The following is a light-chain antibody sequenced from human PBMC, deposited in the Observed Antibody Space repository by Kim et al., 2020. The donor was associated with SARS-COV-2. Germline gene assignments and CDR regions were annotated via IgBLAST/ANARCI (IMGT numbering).Light chain of an antibody. CDR1: SCIDGGTYR. CDR2: YKSDSDK. J-gene: IGLJ2*01. CDR3: MIWHSSAWV. Sequence: LTRNLSSCIDGGTYRRYWYQQKPGSPPQYLMRYKSDSDKQQGSGVPSRFSGSKDASANAGILLISGLQSEDEADYYCMIWHSSAWVFGGGTQLTVL. V-gene: IGLV5-45*01.